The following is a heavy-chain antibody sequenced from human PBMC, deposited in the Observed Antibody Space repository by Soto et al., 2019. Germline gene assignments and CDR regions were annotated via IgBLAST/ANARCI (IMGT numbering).Heavy chain of an antibody. D-gene: IGHD6-13*01. CDR2: IYSGGST. Sequence: PGGSLRLSCAASGFTVSSNFMYWVRQAPGKGLEWVSLIYSGGSTYYADSVKGRFTISRDNSRNTLYLQLNSLRAEDTAVYYCARGHIAAHAGIFDYCGQGTLVTVSS. CDR3: ARGHIAAHAGIFDY. V-gene: IGHV3-53*01. CDR1: GFTVSSNF. J-gene: IGHJ4*02.